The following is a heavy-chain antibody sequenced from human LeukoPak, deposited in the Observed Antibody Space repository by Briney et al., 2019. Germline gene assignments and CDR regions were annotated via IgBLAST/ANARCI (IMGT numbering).Heavy chain of an antibody. CDR2: ISYDGSNK. CDR1: GFPFSNYG. Sequence: GGSLRLSCAGSGFPFSNYGIHWVRQAPGKGLEWVAVISYDGSNKYYADSVKGRFTISRDNSKNTLYLQMNSLRAEDTAVYYCARGYSGYDYHYFDYWGQGTLVTVSS. D-gene: IGHD5-12*01. V-gene: IGHV3-30*19. J-gene: IGHJ4*02. CDR3: ARGYSGYDYHYFDY.